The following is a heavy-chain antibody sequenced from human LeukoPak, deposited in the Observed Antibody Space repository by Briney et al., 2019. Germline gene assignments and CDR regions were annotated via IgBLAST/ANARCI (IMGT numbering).Heavy chain of an antibody. D-gene: IGHD3-16*02. CDR2: IENDGSQE. CDR1: GGASGLTFRNYG. J-gene: IGHJ4*02. Sequence: PGGSLRLSCTASGGASGLTFRNYGMHWVRQAPDKGLEWVAFIENDGSQEAFGDSVKGRITISRDNPANTLYLQFNSLRVEDTAVYYCATGRGPPRYQYLDFWGQGTMVTVSS. CDR3: ATGRGPPRYQYLDF. V-gene: IGHV3-30*02.